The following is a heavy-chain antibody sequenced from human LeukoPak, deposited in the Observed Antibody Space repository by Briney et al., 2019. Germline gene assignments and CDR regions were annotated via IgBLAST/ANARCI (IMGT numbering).Heavy chain of an antibody. V-gene: IGHV3-15*01. CDR1: GFTFSNAW. J-gene: IGHJ4*02. CDR3: SYSTYDSSGYYCNY. D-gene: IGHD3-22*01. Sequence: PGGSLRLSCAASGFTFSNAWMSWVRQAPGKGLEWVGRIKSKTDGGTTDYAAPVKGRFTISRDDSKNTLYLQMNSLKTEDTAVYYCSYSTYDSSGYYCNYWGQGTLVTVSS. CDR2: IKSKTDGGTT.